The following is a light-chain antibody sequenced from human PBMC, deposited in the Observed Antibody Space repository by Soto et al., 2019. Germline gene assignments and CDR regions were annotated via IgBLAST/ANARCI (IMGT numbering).Light chain of an antibody. V-gene: IGKV1-9*01. Sequence: IQLTQSPSSLSASVGDRVTITCRASQGISSYLAWYQQKPGKAPKVLISAASTLQSGVPSRFSGSGYGTDFTLTISSLQPEDFATYYCQQLKSYPLTFGGGTKMEIK. CDR3: QQLKSYPLT. CDR1: QGISSY. CDR2: AAS. J-gene: IGKJ4*01.